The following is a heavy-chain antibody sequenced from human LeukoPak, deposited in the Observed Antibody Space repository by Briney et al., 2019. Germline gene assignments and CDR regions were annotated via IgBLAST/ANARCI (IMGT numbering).Heavy chain of an antibody. V-gene: IGHV3-30*18. J-gene: IGHJ6*02. D-gene: IGHD6-13*01. CDR1: GFTFSSYG. CDR2: ISYDGSNK. CDR3: AKSSSIYGMDV. Sequence: GRSLRLSCAASGFTFSSYGMHWVRQAPGKGLEWVAVISYDGSNKYYADSVKGRFTISRDNSKNTLYLQMNSLRAEDTAVYYCAKSSSIYGMDVWGQGTTVTVSS.